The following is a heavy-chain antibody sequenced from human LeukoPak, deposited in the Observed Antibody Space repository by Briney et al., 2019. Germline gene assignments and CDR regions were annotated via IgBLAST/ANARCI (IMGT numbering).Heavy chain of an antibody. Sequence: SETLSLTCTVSGGSISSNSYYWGWIRQPPGKGLKWIGSIYYSGSTYYNPSLKSRVTISVDTSKNQFSLKLSSVTAADTAVYYCARVESNWNYFDYWGQGTLVTVSS. CDR3: ARVESNWNYFDY. V-gene: IGHV4-39*01. CDR2: IYYSGST. D-gene: IGHD1-20*01. CDR1: GGSISSNSYY. J-gene: IGHJ4*02.